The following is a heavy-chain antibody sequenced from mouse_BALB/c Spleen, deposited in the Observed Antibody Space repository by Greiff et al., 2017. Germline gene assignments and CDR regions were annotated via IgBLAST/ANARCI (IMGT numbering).Heavy chain of an antibody. D-gene: IGHD4-1*01. J-gene: IGHJ2*01. CDR3: TRNHWDTGFDY. CDR2: IYPSDSYT. V-gene: IGHV1-69*02. CDR1: GYTFTSYW. Sequence: QVQLQQSGAELVRPGASVKLSCKASGYTFTSYWINWVKQRPGQGLEWIGNIYPSDSYTNYNQKFKDKATLTVDKSSSTAYMQLSSPTSEDSAVYYCTRNHWDTGFDYWGQGTTLTVSS.